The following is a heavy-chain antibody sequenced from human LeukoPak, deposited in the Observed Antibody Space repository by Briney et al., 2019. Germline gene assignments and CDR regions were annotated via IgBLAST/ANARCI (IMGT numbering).Heavy chain of an antibody. V-gene: IGHV1-69*05. CDR2: IIPIFGTA. CDR1: GGTFSSYA. J-gene: IGHJ5*02. D-gene: IGHD1-7*01. Sequence: VASVKVSCKASGGTFSSYAISWVRQAPGQGLEWMGGIIPIFGTANYAQKFQGRVTITTDESTSTAYMELSSLRSEDTAVYYCARTKITGTTDARGNWSDPWGQGTLVTVSS. CDR3: ARTKITGTTDARGNWSDP.